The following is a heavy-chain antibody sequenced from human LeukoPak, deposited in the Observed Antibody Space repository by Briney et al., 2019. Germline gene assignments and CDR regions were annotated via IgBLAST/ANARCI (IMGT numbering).Heavy chain of an antibody. CDR1: GYSFTNYW. V-gene: IGHV5-51*01. J-gene: IGHJ4*02. D-gene: IGHD6-19*01. Sequence: GASLKISCKGSGYSFTNYWIGWVRQMPGKGLEWMGIIYPGDSDTRYSPSFQGQVTISADKSISTAYLQWSSLKASDTAMYYCARHIAPGYSSGWYIDYWGQGTLVTVSS. CDR2: IYPGDSDT. CDR3: ARHIAPGYSSGWYIDY.